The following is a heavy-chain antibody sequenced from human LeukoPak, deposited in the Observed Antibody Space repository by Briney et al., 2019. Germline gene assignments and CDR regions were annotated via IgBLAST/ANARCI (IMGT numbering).Heavy chain of an antibody. J-gene: IGHJ4*02. V-gene: IGHV4-31*03. Sequence: PSQTLSLTCTVSGGSISSGGYYWSWIRQHPGKGLEWIGYIYYSGSTYYNPSLKSRVTISVDTSKNQFSLKLSSVTAADTAVYYCAREEVVTAIRYFDYWGQGTLVTVSS. CDR2: IYYSGST. CDR1: GGSISSGGYY. CDR3: AREEVVTAIRYFDY. D-gene: IGHD2-21*02.